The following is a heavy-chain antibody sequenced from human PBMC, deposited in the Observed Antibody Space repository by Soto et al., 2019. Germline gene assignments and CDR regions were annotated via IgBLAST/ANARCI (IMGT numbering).Heavy chain of an antibody. V-gene: IGHV3-15*01. CDR1: GFNLSHPW. CDR2: IKSKTDGGTA. Sequence: GSLRLSCVASGFNLSHPWMTWVRQAAGKGLEWVGRIKSKTDGGTADYAAPVKGRATISRDESKNTVYLQMNSLKTEDTAVYYCTTGIYYDILTGYHNVAYWGQGALVTVSS. CDR3: TTGIYYDILTGYHNVAY. D-gene: IGHD3-9*01. J-gene: IGHJ4*02.